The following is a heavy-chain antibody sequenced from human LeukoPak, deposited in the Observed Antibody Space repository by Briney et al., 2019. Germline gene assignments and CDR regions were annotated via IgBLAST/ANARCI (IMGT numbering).Heavy chain of an antibody. Sequence: TSETLSLTCTVSGGSISSSSYYWGWIRQPPGKGLEWIGSIYYSGSTYYNPSLKSRFTISVDTSKNQFSLKLSSVTAADTAVYYCARGLVVVAASVPYYYYMDVWGKGTTVTVSS. CDR2: IYYSGST. J-gene: IGHJ6*03. CDR3: ARGLVVVAASVPYYYYMDV. D-gene: IGHD2-15*01. CDR1: GGSISSSSYY. V-gene: IGHV4-39*07.